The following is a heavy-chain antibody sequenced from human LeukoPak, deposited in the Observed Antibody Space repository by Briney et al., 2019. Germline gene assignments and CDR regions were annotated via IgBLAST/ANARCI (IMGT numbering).Heavy chain of an antibody. J-gene: IGHJ4*02. CDR3: AKALGPTVTTRTYFDY. CDR2: LSWNGGNI. V-gene: IGHV3-9*01. D-gene: IGHD4-17*01. CDR1: GFTFHDYA. Sequence: PGGSLRLSCAASGFTFHDYAMHWVRQAPGKGLEWVSGLSWNGGNIGYAESVRGRFTISRDNAGNSLYLQMNSLRPEDTALYYCAKALGPTVTTRTYFDYWGQGTLVTVSS.